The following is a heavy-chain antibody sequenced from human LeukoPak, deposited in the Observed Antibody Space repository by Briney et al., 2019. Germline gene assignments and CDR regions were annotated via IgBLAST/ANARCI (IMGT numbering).Heavy chain of an antibody. CDR1: GFTFSSYS. CDR3: ARVTPGCYHTRCSTDY. J-gene: IGHJ4*02. V-gene: IGHV3-21*01. D-gene: IGHD2-2*01. Sequence: GGSLRLSCAASGFTFSSYSMNWVRQAPGKGLEWVSSISSTSSYIYYADSVKGRFAISRDNAKNSLYLQMNSLRAEDTAVYYCARVTPGCYHTRCSTDYWGQGTLVTVSS. CDR2: ISSTSSYI.